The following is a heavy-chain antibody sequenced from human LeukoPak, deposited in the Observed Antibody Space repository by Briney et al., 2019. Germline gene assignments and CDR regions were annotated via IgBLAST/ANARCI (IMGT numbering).Heavy chain of an antibody. CDR1: GGSISSYY. J-gene: IGHJ4*02. V-gene: IGHV4-59*04. CDR3: AGALLRFLEWLGGEFDY. CDR2: IYYRGST. Sequence: SETLSLTCAVSGGSISSYYWSWIRQPPGKGLEWIGYIYYRGSTYYNPSLKSRVTISVDTSKNQFSLKLSSVTAADTAVYYCAGALLRFLEWLGGEFDYWGQGTLVTVSS. D-gene: IGHD3-3*01.